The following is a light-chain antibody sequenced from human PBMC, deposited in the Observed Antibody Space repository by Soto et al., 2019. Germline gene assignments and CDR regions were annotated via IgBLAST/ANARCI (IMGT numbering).Light chain of an antibody. J-gene: IGKJ1*01. CDR3: QQYNSYSWT. CDR1: QGIRHY. Sequence: DIQMAQSPASLSASVGDRVTITCRASQGIRHYLAWYQQKPGKVPRLLIYEASNLQSGVPSRFSGSGSETEFTLTISGLQPDDFASYYCQQYNSYSWTFGQGTKVDIK. V-gene: IGKV1-27*01. CDR2: EAS.